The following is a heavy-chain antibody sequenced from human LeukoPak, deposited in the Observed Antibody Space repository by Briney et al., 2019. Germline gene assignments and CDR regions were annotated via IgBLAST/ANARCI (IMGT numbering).Heavy chain of an antibody. V-gene: IGHV3-21*01. J-gene: IGHJ4*02. D-gene: IGHD3-22*01. Sequence: GGSLRLSXAASGFTFSSYSMNWVRQAPGKGMEWVSSISSSSSYIYYADSVKGRFTISRDNAKNSLYLQMNSLRAEDTAVYYCARDPGDSSWGSDYWGQGTLVTVSS. CDR3: ARDPGDSSWGSDY. CDR1: GFTFSSYS. CDR2: ISSSSSYI.